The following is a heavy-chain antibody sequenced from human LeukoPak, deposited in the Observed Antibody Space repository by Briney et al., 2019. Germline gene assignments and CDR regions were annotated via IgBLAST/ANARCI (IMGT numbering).Heavy chain of an antibody. V-gene: IGHV4-34*01. CDR2: INHSGST. J-gene: IGHJ4*02. CDR1: GGSFSGYY. D-gene: IGHD3-16*01. CDR3: ARRGDSGRIRFDY. Sequence: SETLSLTCAVYGGSFSGYYWSWIRQPPGKGLEWIGEINHSGSTNYNPSLKSRVTISVDTSKNQFSLKLSSVTAADTAVYYCARRGDSGRIRFDYWGQGTLVTVSS.